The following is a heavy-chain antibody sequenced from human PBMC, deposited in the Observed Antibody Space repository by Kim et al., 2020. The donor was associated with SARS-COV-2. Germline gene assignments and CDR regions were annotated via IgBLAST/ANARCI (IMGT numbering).Heavy chain of an antibody. CDR3: ARGGGVTTSYYYGMDV. CDR1: GFTFSSYG. J-gene: IGHJ6*02. Sequence: GGSLRLSCAASGFTFSSYGMHWVRQAPGKGLEWVAVIWYDGSNKYYADSVKGRFTISRDNSKNTLYLQMNSLRAEDTAVYYCARGGGVTTSYYYGMDVWGQGTTVTVSS. D-gene: IGHD4-4*01. CDR2: IWYDGSNK. V-gene: IGHV3-33*01.